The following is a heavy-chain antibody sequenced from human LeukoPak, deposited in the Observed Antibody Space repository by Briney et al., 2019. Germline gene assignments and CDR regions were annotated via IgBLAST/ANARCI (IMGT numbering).Heavy chain of an antibody. CDR3: ARDGYTHFDY. V-gene: IGHV4-59*12. J-gene: IGHJ4*02. CDR1: GGSITNYY. CDR2: IHYSGTT. D-gene: IGHD1-1*01. Sequence: SETLSLTCTVSGGSITNYYWSWVRQPPGKGLEWIGYIHYSGTTNYNSSLKSRVTMSVDTSRNQFSLQLTSVTAADTAVYYCARDGYTHFDYWGQGTLVTVSS.